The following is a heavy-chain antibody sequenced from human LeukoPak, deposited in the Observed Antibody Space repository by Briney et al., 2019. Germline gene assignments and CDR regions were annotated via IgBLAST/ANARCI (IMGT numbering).Heavy chain of an antibody. J-gene: IGHJ4*02. V-gene: IGHV1-69*05. CDR1: GGTFSSYA. Sequence: SVKVSCKASGGTFSSYAISWVRQAPGQGLEWMGRIIPIFGTANYAQKFQGRVTITTDESTSTAYMELSSLRSEDTAVYCCARGSYDFWSGYYDDWGQGTLVTVSS. CDR2: IIPIFGTA. D-gene: IGHD3-3*01. CDR3: ARGSYDFWSGYYDD.